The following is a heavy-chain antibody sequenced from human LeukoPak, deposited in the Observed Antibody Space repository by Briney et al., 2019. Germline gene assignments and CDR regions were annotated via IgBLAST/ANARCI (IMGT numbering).Heavy chain of an antibody. J-gene: IGHJ4*02. CDR3: AREVSVPSGGACGGACYWARPFDY. D-gene: IGHD2-21*02. V-gene: IGHV3-21*04. Sequence: GGSLRLSCAASGFTFSSYSMNWVRQAPGKGLEWVSSISSSSSYIYYADSAKGRFTISRDNSKNTLFLQMNSLRAEDTAVYYCAREVSVPSGGACGGACYWARPFDYWGQGTLVSVSS. CDR2: ISSSSSYI. CDR1: GFTFSSYS.